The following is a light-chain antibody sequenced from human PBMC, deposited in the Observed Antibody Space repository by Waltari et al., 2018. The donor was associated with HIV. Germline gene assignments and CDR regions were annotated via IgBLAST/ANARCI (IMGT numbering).Light chain of an antibody. CDR1: SSDIGYYDY. V-gene: IGLV2-14*01. J-gene: IGLJ2*01. CDR3: SSYTRRGTVV. CDR2: EVT. Sequence: QSALTQPASVSGSPGQSIVLPCTGSSSDIGYYDYVSWYQQYPGQAPKALIYEVTSRPSGTSSRFSGSKSATTAFLAISKLQTDDEADYFCSSYTRRGTVVFGGWTRLTVL.